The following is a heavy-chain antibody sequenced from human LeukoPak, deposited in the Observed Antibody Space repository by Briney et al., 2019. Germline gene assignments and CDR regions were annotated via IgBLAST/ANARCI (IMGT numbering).Heavy chain of an antibody. CDR1: GYTFSSYA. J-gene: IGHJ5*02. CDR2: ISGSGGHT. V-gene: IGHV3-23*01. CDR3: AKDGNWNDRYWFDP. D-gene: IGHD1-1*01. Sequence: PGGSLRLSCAASGYTFSSYAMSWVRQAPGKGLEWVSSISGSGGHTYYADSVKGRFTISRDNSKNTLYLQMNSLRAEDSAIYYCAKDGNWNDRYWFDPWGQGTLVTVSS.